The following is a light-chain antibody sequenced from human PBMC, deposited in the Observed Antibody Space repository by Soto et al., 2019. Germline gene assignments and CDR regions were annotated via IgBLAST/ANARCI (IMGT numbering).Light chain of an antibody. CDR2: GAS. CDR1: QSVISSY. V-gene: IGKV3-20*01. Sequence: EIVLTQSPGTLSLSPGDRATLSCRASQSVISSYLSWYQQKPGQAPRLLIYGASSRATGIPDRFSGRGSETGFTLTIRRLEPEDFAVYYCQQYGSSPRTFGQGTKVEIK. CDR3: QQYGSSPRT. J-gene: IGKJ1*01.